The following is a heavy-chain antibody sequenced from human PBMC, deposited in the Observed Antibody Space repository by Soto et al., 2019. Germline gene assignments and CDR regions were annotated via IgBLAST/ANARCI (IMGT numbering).Heavy chain of an antibody. J-gene: IGHJ6*02. CDR3: ASRVLRNGSNYYYYYGMDV. CDR1: GFTFSSYE. Sequence: GSLSLSCAASGFTFSSYEMNWVRQAPGKGLEWVSYISSSGSTIYYADYVKGRFTISRDNAKNSLYLQMNSLRAEDTAFYYCASRVLRNGSNYYYYYGMDVWGQGTTVTVSS. CDR2: ISSSGSTI. D-gene: IGHD3-10*01. V-gene: IGHV3-48*03.